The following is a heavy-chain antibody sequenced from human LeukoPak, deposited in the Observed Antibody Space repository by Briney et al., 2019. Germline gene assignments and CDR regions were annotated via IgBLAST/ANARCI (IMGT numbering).Heavy chain of an antibody. V-gene: IGHV4-39*07. Sequence: SETLSLTCTVSGGSISSSSYYWGWIRQPPGKGLEWIGSIYYSGSTYYNPSLKSRVTISVDTSKNQFSLKLSSVTAADTAVYYCAAYYYYDSSGYRGDYYYYMDVWGEGTTVTVSS. J-gene: IGHJ6*03. D-gene: IGHD3-22*01. CDR1: GGSISSSSYY. CDR2: IYYSGST. CDR3: AAYYYYDSSGYRGDYYYYMDV.